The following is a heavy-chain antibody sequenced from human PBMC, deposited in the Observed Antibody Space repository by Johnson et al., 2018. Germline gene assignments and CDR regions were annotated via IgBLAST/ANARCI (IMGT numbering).Heavy chain of an antibody. Sequence: VQLVESGGGLMQPGGSVRLSCAASGFRVSTNYMSWVRQAPGKGLEWVSIIYSGGSTYYADSVKGRFTISRDNSKNTLYLEMNSLRADDTAVYYWARDFPPGLGSHYSGMDVWGQGTTVTVSS. CDR3: ARDFPPGLGSHYSGMDV. CDR1: GFRVSTNY. D-gene: IGHD7-27*01. J-gene: IGHJ6*02. V-gene: IGHV3-53*01. CDR2: IYSGGST.